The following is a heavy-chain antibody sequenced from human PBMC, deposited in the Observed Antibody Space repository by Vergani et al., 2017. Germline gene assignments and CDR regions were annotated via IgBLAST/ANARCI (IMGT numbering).Heavy chain of an antibody. CDR3: ARYSGGDSEYFQH. CDR1: GGSISSDNYY. J-gene: IGHJ1*01. CDR2: IYYSGFT. D-gene: IGHD1-26*01. V-gene: IGHV4-30-4*01. Sequence: QVQLQESGPGLVKPSQTLSLTCTVSGGSISSDNYYWSWIRQPPGKGLEWIGYIYYSGFTYYNPSLKSRVSISVDPSKNQFSLKLSSVTAADTAVYYCARYSGGDSEYFQHWGQGTLVTVSS.